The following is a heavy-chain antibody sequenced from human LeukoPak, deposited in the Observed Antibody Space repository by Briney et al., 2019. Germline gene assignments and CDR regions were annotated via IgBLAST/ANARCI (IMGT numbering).Heavy chain of an antibody. CDR2: FYSSGST. CDR3: ARADSGGYGFDY. D-gene: IGHD3-22*01. V-gene: IGHV4-4*07. J-gene: IGHJ4*02. CDR1: GGSISSYY. Sequence: SETLSLTCTVSGGSISSYYWSWIRQPAGKGLEWIGRFYSSGSTNQNPSLKSRVTMSVDTSKNQFSLKLRSVTAADTAMYYCARADSGGYGFDYWGQGTLVTVSS.